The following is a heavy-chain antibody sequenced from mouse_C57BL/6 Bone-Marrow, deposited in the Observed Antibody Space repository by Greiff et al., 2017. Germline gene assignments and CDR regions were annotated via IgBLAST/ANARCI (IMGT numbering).Heavy chain of an antibody. CDR1: GFNIKDDY. CDR3: TTGGYYPDY. Sequence: SGAELVRPGASVKLSCTASGFNIKDDYMHWVKQRPEQGLEWIGWIDPENGDTEYASKFQGKATITADTSSNTAYLQLSSLTSEDTAVYYCTTGGYYPDYWGQGTTLTVSS. J-gene: IGHJ2*01. D-gene: IGHD1-1*02. V-gene: IGHV14-4*01. CDR2: IDPENGDT.